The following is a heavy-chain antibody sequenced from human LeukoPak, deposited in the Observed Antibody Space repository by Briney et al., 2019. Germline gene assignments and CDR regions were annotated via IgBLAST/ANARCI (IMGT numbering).Heavy chain of an antibody. CDR3: AREDTAHDAFDI. CDR2: IIPIFGTA. D-gene: IGHD5-18*01. CDR1: GYTFTSYD. Sequence: SVKVSCKASGYTFTSYDINWVRQAPGQGLEWMGGIIPIFGTANYAQKFQGRVTITADKSTSTAYMELSSLRSEDTAVYYCAREDTAHDAFDIWGQGTMVTVSS. V-gene: IGHV1-69*06. J-gene: IGHJ3*02.